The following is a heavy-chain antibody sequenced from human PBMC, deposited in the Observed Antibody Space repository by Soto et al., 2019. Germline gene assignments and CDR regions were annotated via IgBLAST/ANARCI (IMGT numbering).Heavy chain of an antibody. V-gene: IGHV4-61*01. CDR2: IYYSGST. CDR3: ARGSPDGWTYDGMDV. CDR1: GGSVSSGRYY. J-gene: IGHJ6*04. D-gene: IGHD6-19*01. Sequence: VQLQESGTGLVKPSETLSLPCTVSGGSVSSGRYYWSWIRQHPGKVLEWIGYIYYSGSTNYNPSLKRRVTISEDTSKNQFSLKLSSVTAADTAVYYCARGSPDGWTYDGMDVWGKGTTVSVSS.